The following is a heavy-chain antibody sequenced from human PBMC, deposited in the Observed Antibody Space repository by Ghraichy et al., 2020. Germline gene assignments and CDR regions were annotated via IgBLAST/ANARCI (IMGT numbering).Heavy chain of an antibody. CDR2: VYFRGST. J-gene: IGHJ5*02. V-gene: IGHV4-39*07. D-gene: IGHD3-10*01. CDR1: GGSISTTRNE. CDR3: ARVNTLVRGGRGWFDP. Sequence: SETLSLTCRVSGGSISTTRNEWAWIRQPPGKGLEWIGNVYFRGSTYYNPSLQSRVTISVDTSKDQFSLRLDSVTAADTALYYCARVNTLVRGGRGWFDPWGQGTLVLVAS.